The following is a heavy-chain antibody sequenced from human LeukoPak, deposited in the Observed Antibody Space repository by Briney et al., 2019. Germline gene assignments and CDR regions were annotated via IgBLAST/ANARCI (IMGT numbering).Heavy chain of an antibody. J-gene: IGHJ4*02. V-gene: IGHV3-74*01. CDR3: ARDRSISAAGDTY. CDR1: GFTFNDYW. CDR2: VNRDGSST. D-gene: IGHD6-13*01. Sequence: PGGSLRLSCAASGFTFNDYWMHWVRQAPGKGLVWVSRVNRDGSSTSYADSVKGRFTISRDNAKNTLSLQMNSLRAEDTAVYYCARDRSISAAGDTYWGQGTLVTVSS.